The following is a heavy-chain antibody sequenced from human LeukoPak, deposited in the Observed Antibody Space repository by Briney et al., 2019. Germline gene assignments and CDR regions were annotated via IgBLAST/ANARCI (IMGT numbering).Heavy chain of an antibody. CDR1: GGSISSGGYS. Sequence: PSETLSLTCAVSGGSISSGGYSWSWIRQPPGKGLEWIGYIYHSGSTNYNPSLKSRVTISVDKSKNQFSLKLSSVTAADTAVHYCAREVAAAGTLYFDLWGRGTLVTVSS. CDR3: AREVAAAGTLYFDL. J-gene: IGHJ2*01. V-gene: IGHV4-30-2*01. CDR2: IYHSGST. D-gene: IGHD6-13*01.